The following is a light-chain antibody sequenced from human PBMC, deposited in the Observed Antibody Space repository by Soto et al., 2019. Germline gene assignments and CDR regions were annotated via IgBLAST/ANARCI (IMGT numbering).Light chain of an antibody. CDR3: QQYGSSGT. J-gene: IGKJ1*01. Sequence: EIVMTQSPATLSVSPGERVTLSCRASQSVSQSVSSKLAWYQQKPGRAPRLLIYGASNRATGIPDRFSGSGSGTDFTLTISRLEPEDFAVYYCQQYGSSGTFGQGTKVDIK. V-gene: IGKV3-20*01. CDR2: GAS. CDR1: QSVSQSVSSK.